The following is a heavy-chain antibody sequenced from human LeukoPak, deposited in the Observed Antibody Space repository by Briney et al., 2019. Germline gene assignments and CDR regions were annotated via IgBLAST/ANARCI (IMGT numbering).Heavy chain of an antibody. J-gene: IGHJ3*01. D-gene: IGHD6-19*01. CDR2: IYYSGST. CDR3: ARGLPGYSGGDDAFDF. V-gene: IGHV4-59*01. CDR1: GGSITGYY. Sequence: SETLSLTCTVSGGSITGYYWTWMRQPPGKGLEWLGYIYYSGSTNYNPSLKSRVTISVDTSKKQFSLKLSSVTAADTAMYYCARGLPGYSGGDDAFDFWGQGTVVTVS.